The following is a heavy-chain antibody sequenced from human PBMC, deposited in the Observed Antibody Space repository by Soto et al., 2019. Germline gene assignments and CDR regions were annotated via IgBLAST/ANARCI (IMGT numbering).Heavy chain of an antibody. Sequence: HPGGSLRLSCASSAFTFSYYEINWVRQAPGKGLEWISFISSSGSTIYYADSVKGRFTISRDNAKNSVYLQMNSLRAEDTAVYYCATRPYNAGEEIYYFDSWGQGTLVTVSS. CDR1: AFTFSYYE. CDR3: ATRPYNAGEEIYYFDS. V-gene: IGHV3-48*03. D-gene: IGHD3-16*01. CDR2: ISSSGSTI. J-gene: IGHJ4*02.